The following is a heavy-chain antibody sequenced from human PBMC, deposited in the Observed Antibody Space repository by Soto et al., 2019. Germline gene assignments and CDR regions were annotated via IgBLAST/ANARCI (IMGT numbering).Heavy chain of an antibody. J-gene: IGHJ5*02. Sequence: SETLSLTCTVSGCSISNYYWSWIRQPPGKGLEWIGCIFYSGRTNYSPSHRSRVTISVDTSKNQFSLELSSVTAADTAVYYCARDGKVSGSATHWFDPWGQGTLVTVS. CDR1: GCSISNYY. V-gene: IGHV4-59*01. CDR3: ARDGKVSGSATHWFDP. CDR2: IFYSGRT. D-gene: IGHD1-26*01.